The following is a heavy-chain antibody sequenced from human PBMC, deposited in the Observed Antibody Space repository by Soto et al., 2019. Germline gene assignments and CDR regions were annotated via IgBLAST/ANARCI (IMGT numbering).Heavy chain of an antibody. Sequence: GGSLRLSCAASGFTFSSYSMNWVRQAPGKGLEWVSSISSSSSYIYYADSLKGRFTTSRDNAKNSLYLQMNSLRAEDTAVYYCARDRVVTTNYGLDVWGQGTTVTVPS. D-gene: IGHD2-21*02. V-gene: IGHV3-21*01. CDR1: GFTFSSYS. CDR3: ARDRVVTTNYGLDV. CDR2: ISSSSSYI. J-gene: IGHJ6*02.